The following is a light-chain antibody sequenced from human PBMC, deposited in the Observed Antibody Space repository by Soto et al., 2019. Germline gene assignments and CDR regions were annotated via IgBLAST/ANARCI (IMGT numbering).Light chain of an antibody. CDR2: EGT. J-gene: IGLJ3*02. CDR1: SSNIGTYNL. V-gene: IGLV2-23*01. Sequence: QSALTQPASVSGAPGQSITISCTGTSSNIGTYNLVSWYQRHPGKDTKLIIYEGTKRPSGISYRFSGSKSANTASLTISGLQAEDEADYYCCSFAGSSIWVYGGRTKVTVL. CDR3: CSFAGSSIWV.